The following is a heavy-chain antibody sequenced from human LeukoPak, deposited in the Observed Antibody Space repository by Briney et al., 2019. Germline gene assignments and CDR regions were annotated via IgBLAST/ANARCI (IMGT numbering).Heavy chain of an antibody. Sequence: PGGSLRLSCAASGFTFSSYGMHWVRQAPGKGLEWVAVIWYDGSNKYYADSVKGRFTISRDNSKNTLYLQMNSLRAEDTAVYYCARADYYYESSGNYYFDYWGQGTLVTVSS. CDR3: ARADYYYESSGNYYFDY. CDR1: GFTFSSYG. J-gene: IGHJ4*02. CDR2: IWYDGSNK. D-gene: IGHD3-22*01. V-gene: IGHV3-33*01.